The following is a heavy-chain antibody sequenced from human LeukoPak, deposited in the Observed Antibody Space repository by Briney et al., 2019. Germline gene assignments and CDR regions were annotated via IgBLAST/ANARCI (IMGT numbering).Heavy chain of an antibody. D-gene: IGHD3-22*01. CDR2: INPSGGST. J-gene: IGHJ5*02. Sequence: ASVKVSCKASGYTFTSYYMHWVRQAPGQGLEWMGIINPSGGSTSYAQKFQDRVTMTRDTSTSTVYMELSSLRSEDTAVYYCARSHDSSGYRNPYWFDPWGQGTLVTVSS. CDR1: GYTFTSYY. V-gene: IGHV1-46*01. CDR3: ARSHDSSGYRNPYWFDP.